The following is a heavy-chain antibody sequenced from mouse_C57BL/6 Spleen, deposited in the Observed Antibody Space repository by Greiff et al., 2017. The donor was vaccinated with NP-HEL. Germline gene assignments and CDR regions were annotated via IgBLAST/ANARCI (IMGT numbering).Heavy chain of an antibody. V-gene: IGHV1-82*01. CDR2: IYPGDGDT. Sequence: QVQLKESGPELVKPGASVKISCKASGYAFSSSWMNWVKQRPGKGLEWIGRIYPGDGDTNYNGKFKGKATLTADKSSSTAYMQLSSLTSEDSAVYFCARNYGSRGGYFDVWGTGTTVTVSS. J-gene: IGHJ1*03. CDR3: ARNYGSRGGYFDV. D-gene: IGHD1-1*01. CDR1: GYAFSSSW.